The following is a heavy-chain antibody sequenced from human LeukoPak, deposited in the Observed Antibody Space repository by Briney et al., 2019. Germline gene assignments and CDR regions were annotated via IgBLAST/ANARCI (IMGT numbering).Heavy chain of an antibody. J-gene: IGHJ5*02. CDR1: GFTFSSYA. CDR3: AKVQWLVSYNWFDP. D-gene: IGHD6-19*01. CDR2: ISGSGGST. Sequence: GGSLRLSCAAPGFTFSSYAMSWVRQAPGKGLEWVSAISGSGGSTYYADSVKGRFTISRDNSKNTLYLQMNSLRAEDTAVYYCAKVQWLVSYNWFDPWGQGTLVTVSS. V-gene: IGHV3-23*01.